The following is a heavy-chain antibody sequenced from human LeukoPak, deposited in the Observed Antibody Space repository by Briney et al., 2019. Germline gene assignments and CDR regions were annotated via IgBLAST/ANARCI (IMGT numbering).Heavy chain of an antibody. CDR3: ARGDFIKGRFDY. CDR2: IKQDGSEE. CDR1: GFTFSTYW. Sequence: PGGSLRLSCVASGFTFSTYWMSWVRQAPGKGLEWVANIKQDGSEEYYVDSVKSRFTISRDNAKNSLYLQMNSLRAEDTAVYYCARGDFIKGRFDYWGQGTLVTVSS. J-gene: IGHJ4*02. V-gene: IGHV3-7*01. D-gene: IGHD4-11*01.